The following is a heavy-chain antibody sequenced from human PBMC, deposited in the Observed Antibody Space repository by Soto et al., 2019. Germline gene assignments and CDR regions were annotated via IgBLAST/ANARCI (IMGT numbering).Heavy chain of an antibody. CDR3: ARETMTDYYYYGMDV. V-gene: IGHV1-18*04. Sequence: ASVKVSCKASGYTFTSYGISWVRQAPGQGLEWMGWISAYNGNTNYAQKLQGRVTMTTDTSTSTAYMELRSLRSDDTAVYYCARETMTDYYYYGMDVWSQGTTVTVSS. CDR2: ISAYNGNT. J-gene: IGHJ6*02. CDR1: GYTFTSYG.